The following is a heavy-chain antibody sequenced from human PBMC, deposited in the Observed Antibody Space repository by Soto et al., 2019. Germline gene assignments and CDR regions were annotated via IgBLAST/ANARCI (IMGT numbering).Heavy chain of an antibody. V-gene: IGHV4-59*01. CDR2: IYYSGST. CDR1: GGSISSYY. CDR3: ARATYYYDTSGYYGYYFDY. J-gene: IGHJ4*02. Sequence: PSETLSLTCTASGGSISSYYWSWSRQPPGKGLEGIGYIYYSGSTNYNSCLNSRVTISVDTSKNQLSLKLSSVTAADTAVYYCARATYYYDTSGYYGYYFDYWGQGTLLTVSA. D-gene: IGHD3-22*01.